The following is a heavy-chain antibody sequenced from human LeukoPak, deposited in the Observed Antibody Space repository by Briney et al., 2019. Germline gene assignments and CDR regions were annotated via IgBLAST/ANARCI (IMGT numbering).Heavy chain of an antibody. V-gene: IGHV4-59*01. D-gene: IGHD3-9*01. CDR2: IYYSGST. J-gene: IGHJ4*02. CDR1: GGSISSYY. Sequence: SETLSLTCTVSGGSISSYYWTWIRQPPGKGLEWIGYIYYSGSTNYNPSLESRVTISVDTSKNQFSLKLSSVTAADTAVYYCARGGYYDILTGYYVYLDYWGQGTLVTVSS. CDR3: ARGGYYDILTGYYVYLDY.